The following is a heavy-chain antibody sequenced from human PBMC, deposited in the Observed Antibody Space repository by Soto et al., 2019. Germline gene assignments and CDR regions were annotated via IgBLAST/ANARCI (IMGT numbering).Heavy chain of an antibody. CDR1: GDSISSSKW. J-gene: IGHJ4*02. Sequence: QVQLQESGPGLVKPSGTLSLTCAVSGDSISSSKWWSWVRQPPGKGLEWIGEIYHSGSTNYNPSLKXRXTXSXXKSKNQFSLKLSSVTDADTAVYYCARGESQQQRDYWGQGTLVTVSS. D-gene: IGHD6-13*01. CDR3: ARGESQQQRDY. CDR2: IYHSGST. V-gene: IGHV4-4*02.